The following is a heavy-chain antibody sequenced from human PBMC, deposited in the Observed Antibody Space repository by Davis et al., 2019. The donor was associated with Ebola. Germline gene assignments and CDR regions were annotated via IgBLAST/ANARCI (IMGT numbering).Heavy chain of an antibody. CDR2: ISWAGGRQ. Sequence: GESLKISCAASGFTFDDYSMHWVRHAPGKGLEWVSQISWAGGRQDYADSVKGRFTISRDNRNHSLYLQMNSLRTEDTALYYCERSPVTPSYYGLDVWGQGIAVTVSS. V-gene: IGHV3-43*01. CDR1: GFTFDDYS. D-gene: IGHD4-17*01. CDR3: ERSPVTPSYYGLDV. J-gene: IGHJ6*02.